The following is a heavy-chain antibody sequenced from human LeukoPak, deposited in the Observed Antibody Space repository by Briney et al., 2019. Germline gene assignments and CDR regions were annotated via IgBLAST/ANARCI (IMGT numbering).Heavy chain of an antibody. J-gene: IGHJ4*02. CDR2: IKQDGSEK. CDR1: GFTFSSYW. CDR3: ARDSLGPNYYDSSGYRY. V-gene: IGHV3-7*01. D-gene: IGHD3-22*01. Sequence: GGSLRLSCAASGFTFSSYWMSWVRQAPGKGLEWVANIKQDGSEKYYVDSVKGRFTISRDNAKNSLYLQMNSLRAEDTAVYYCARDSLGPNYYDSSGYRYWGQGTLVTVSS.